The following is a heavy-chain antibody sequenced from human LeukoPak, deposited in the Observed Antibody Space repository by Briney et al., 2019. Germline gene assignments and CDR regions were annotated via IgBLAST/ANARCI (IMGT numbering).Heavy chain of an antibody. CDR3: ARGRYCSSTSCYEDVDY. V-gene: IGHV1-8*01. CDR2: MNPNSGNT. Sequence: ASVKVSCKASGYTFTSYDINWVRQATGQGLEWMGWMNPNSGNTGYAQKFQGRVTMTRNTSISTAYMELSSLRSEDTAVYYCARGRYCSSTSCYEDVDYWGQGTLVTVSS. J-gene: IGHJ4*02. D-gene: IGHD2-2*01. CDR1: GYTFTSYD.